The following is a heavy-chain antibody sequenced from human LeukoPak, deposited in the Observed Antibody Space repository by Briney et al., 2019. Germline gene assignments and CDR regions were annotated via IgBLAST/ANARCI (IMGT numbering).Heavy chain of an antibody. CDR2: IYISGST. D-gene: IGHD1-1*01. V-gene: IGHV4-4*07. CDR3: ARDRGTWNDDGFDY. CDR1: GGSISSYY. Sequence: PSETLSLTCTVSGGSISSYYWSWIRQPAGKGLEWIGRIYISGSTNYNPSLKSRVTMSVDTSKNQFSLKLSSVTAADTAVYYCARDRGTWNDDGFDYWGQGTLVTVSS. J-gene: IGHJ4*02.